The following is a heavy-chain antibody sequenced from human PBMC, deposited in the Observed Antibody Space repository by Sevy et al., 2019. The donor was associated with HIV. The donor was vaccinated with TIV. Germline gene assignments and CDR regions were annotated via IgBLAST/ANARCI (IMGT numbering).Heavy chain of an antibody. V-gene: IGHV3-53*01. J-gene: IGHJ4*02. Sequence: GGSLRLSCAASGFTVSSSYMTWVRQPPGKGLEWVSVIYSGGSTYYADSVKGRFTISRDNAENSLYLHMTSLRADDTAVYYCVRDSGWELPTSFDYWGLGTLVTVSS. CDR1: GFTVSSSY. CDR2: IYSGGST. D-gene: IGHD1-26*01. CDR3: VRDSGWELPTSFDY.